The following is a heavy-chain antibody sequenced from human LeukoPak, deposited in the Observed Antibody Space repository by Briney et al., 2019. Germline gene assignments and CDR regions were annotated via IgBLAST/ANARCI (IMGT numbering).Heavy chain of an antibody. J-gene: IGHJ3*02. V-gene: IGHV3-48*04. CDR3: ARDRKMKNQLGPERWIQLWLNAFDI. CDR1: GFTFTTYT. D-gene: IGHD5-18*01. CDR2: ISSSGSTI. Sequence: GGSLRLSCAASGFTFTTYTMNWVRQAPGKGLEWVSYISSSGSTIYYADSVKGRFTISRDNAKNSLYLQMNSLRAEDTAVYYCARDRKMKNQLGPERWIQLWLNAFDIWGQGTMVTVSS.